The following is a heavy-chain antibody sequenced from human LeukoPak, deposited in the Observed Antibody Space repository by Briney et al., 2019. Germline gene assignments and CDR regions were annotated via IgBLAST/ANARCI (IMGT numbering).Heavy chain of an antibody. D-gene: IGHD2-2*01. CDR1: GGSFSGYY. Sequence: SETLSLTCAVYGGSFSGYYWSWIRQPPGKGLEWIGYIYYSGSTNYNPSLKSRVTISVDTSKNQFSLKLSSVTAADTAVYYCAREEQYCSSTSCPSNWFDPWGQGTLVTVSS. CDR2: IYYSGST. V-gene: IGHV4-59*01. J-gene: IGHJ5*02. CDR3: AREEQYCSSTSCPSNWFDP.